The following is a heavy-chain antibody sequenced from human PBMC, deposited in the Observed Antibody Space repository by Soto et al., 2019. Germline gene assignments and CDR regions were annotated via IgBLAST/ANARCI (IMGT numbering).Heavy chain of an antibody. V-gene: IGHV3-74*01. CDR3: ARGGYSSSCYPKYYYYYYMDV. CDR2: INSDGSST. Sequence: EVQLVESGGGLVQPGGSLRLSCAASGFTFSSYWMHWVRQAPGKGLVWVSRINSDGSSTSYADSVKGRFTISRDNAKNTLYLQMNRLRGEDTAVYYCARGGYSSSCYPKYYYYYYMDVWGKGTTVTVSS. D-gene: IGHD6-13*01. J-gene: IGHJ6*03. CDR1: GFTFSSYW.